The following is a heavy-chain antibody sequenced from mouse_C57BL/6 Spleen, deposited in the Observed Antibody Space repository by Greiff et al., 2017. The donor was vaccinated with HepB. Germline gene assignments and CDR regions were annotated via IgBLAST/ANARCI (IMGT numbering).Heavy chain of an antibody. D-gene: IGHD2-3*01. J-gene: IGHJ3*01. CDR3: ASPHGYYEVWFAY. Sequence: EVKLVESGGGLVKPGGSLKLSCAASGFTFSSYAMSWVRQTPEKRLEWVATISDGGSYTYYPDNVKGRFTISRDNAKNNLYLQMSHLKSEDTAMYYCASPHGYYEVWFAYWGQGTLVTVSA. V-gene: IGHV5-4*03. CDR1: GFTFSSYA. CDR2: ISDGGSYT.